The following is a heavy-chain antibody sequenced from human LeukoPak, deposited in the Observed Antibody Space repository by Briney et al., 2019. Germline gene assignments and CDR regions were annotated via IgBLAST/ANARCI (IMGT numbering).Heavy chain of an antibody. CDR2: IYYTGST. D-gene: IGHD1-26*01. CDR3: ARSDGAGATDY. J-gene: IGHJ4*02. CDR1: GGSISSHY. V-gene: IGHV4-59*11. Sequence: SETLSLTCCVSGGSISSHYWSWMRQPPGKGLEWLGYIYYTGSTDYNPSLKSRVTISVDTSKNQLSLKLSSVTAADAAVYYCARSDGAGATDYWGQGTLVTVSS.